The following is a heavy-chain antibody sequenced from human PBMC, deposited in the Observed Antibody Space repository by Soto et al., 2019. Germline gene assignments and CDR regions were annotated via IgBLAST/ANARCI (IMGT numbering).Heavy chain of an antibody. D-gene: IGHD4-4*01. V-gene: IGHV3-23*01. CDR3: AKALLNYYYYYGMDV. CDR1: GFTFSSYA. J-gene: IGHJ6*02. Sequence: GGSLRLSCAASGFTFSSYAMSWVRQAPGKGLEWVSAISGSGGSTYYADSVKGRFTISRDNSKNTLYLQMNSLRAEDTAVYYCAKALLNYYYYYGMDVWGQGTTVTVSS. CDR2: ISGSGGST.